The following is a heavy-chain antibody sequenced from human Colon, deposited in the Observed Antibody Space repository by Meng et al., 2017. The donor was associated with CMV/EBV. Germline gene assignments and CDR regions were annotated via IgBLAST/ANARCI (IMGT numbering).Heavy chain of an antibody. J-gene: IGHJ4*02. Sequence: QINLKESGPTLVKPTQTLTLTCTFSGFSLNTYEVGVGWFRQPPGKAPEWLALIYWDDDKRYRSSLGNRLTLTHDASKSQVVLTMTDMDPVDTATYYCAHKSLPAAFFDYWSQGTLVTVFS. CDR1: GFSLNTYEVG. V-gene: IGHV2-5*02. D-gene: IGHD2-2*01. CDR2: IYWDDDK. CDR3: AHKSLPAAFFDY.